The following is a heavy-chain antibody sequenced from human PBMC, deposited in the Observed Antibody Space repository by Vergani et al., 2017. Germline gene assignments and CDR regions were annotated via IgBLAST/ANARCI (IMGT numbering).Heavy chain of an antibody. CDR2: ISARYPST. Sequence: EVQLLQSGGGVIQPGGSVRLSCAASGSTFSACPMTWVRQAPGKGLEWVSAISARYPSTYYADSVKGRFTISRDNSKNMLYLQMNSLRAEDTAVYYCARLSYDTTPYLQGGYDCWGQGTLVSVSS. D-gene: IGHD3-22*01. J-gene: IGHJ4*02. CDR1: GSTFSACP. CDR3: ARLSYDTTPYLQGGYDC. V-gene: IGHV3-23*01.